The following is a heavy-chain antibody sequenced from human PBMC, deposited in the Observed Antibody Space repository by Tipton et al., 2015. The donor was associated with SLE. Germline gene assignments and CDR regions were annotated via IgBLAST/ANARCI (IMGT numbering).Heavy chain of an antibody. J-gene: IGHJ3*02. Sequence: QLVQSGAEVKKPGASVKVSCKASGYTFTGYYMHWVRQAPGQGLEWMGRINPNRGGTNYAQKFQGRVTMTRDTSISTAYMELSRLRSDDAAVYYCARDPRVGIAAAEAFDIWGQGTMVTVSS. CDR2: INPNRGGT. D-gene: IGHD6-13*01. V-gene: IGHV1-2*06. CDR1: GYTFTGYY. CDR3: ARDPRVGIAAAEAFDI.